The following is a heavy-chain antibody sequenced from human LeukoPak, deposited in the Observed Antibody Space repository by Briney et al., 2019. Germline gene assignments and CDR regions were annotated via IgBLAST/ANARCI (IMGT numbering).Heavy chain of an antibody. CDR2: ISSSSRTI. CDR1: GFTFSSYS. D-gene: IGHD3-10*01. Sequence: PGGSLRLSCAASGFTFSSYSMNWVRQAPGKGLEWVSYISSSSRTIYYADSVKGRFTISRDNAKNSLYLQMNSLRDEDTAVYYCAREERVTMVRGVIMGAFDIWGQGTMVTVSS. CDR3: AREERVTMVRGVIMGAFDI. V-gene: IGHV3-48*02. J-gene: IGHJ3*02.